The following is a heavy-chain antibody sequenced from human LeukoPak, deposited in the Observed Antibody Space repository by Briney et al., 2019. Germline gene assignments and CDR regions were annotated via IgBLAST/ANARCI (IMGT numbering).Heavy chain of an antibody. Sequence: SETLSLTCTVSGGSISSGSYYWSWIRQPAGKGLEWIGRIYTTGSTNYNPSLKSRVTISVDTSKNQFSLKLSSVTAADTAVYYCASGYDWNYIIAHWGQGTLVTVSS. V-gene: IGHV4-61*02. CDR1: GGSISSGSYY. CDR2: IYTTGST. J-gene: IGHJ4*02. D-gene: IGHD1-7*01. CDR3: ASGYDWNYIIAH.